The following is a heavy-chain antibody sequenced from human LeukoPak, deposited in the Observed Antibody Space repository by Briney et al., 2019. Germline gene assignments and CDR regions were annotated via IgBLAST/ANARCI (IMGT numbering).Heavy chain of an antibody. D-gene: IGHD3-22*01. J-gene: IGHJ5*02. V-gene: IGHV4-59*01. Sequence: SETLSLTCTVSGGSISSYYWSWLRQPPGKGLEWIGYIYYSGSTNYNPSLKSRVTISVDTSKSQFSLKLSSVTAADTAVYYCARLGGYYYDSSGPWGQGTLVTVSS. CDR2: IYYSGST. CDR3: ARLGGYYYDSSGP. CDR1: GGSISSYY.